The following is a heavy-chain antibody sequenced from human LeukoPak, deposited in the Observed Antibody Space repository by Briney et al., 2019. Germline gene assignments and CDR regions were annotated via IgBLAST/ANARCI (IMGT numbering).Heavy chain of an antibody. CDR2: ISAYNGNT. V-gene: IGHV1-18*01. Sequence: ASVKVSCKASGYTFTSYGISWVRQAPGQGLEWMGWISAYNGNTNYAQKLQGRVTMTTDTSTSTVYMELSSLRSEDTAVYYCARNLGITGTTRGFDPWGQGTLVTVSS. J-gene: IGHJ5*02. CDR3: ARNLGITGTTRGFDP. CDR1: GYTFTSYG. D-gene: IGHD1-7*01.